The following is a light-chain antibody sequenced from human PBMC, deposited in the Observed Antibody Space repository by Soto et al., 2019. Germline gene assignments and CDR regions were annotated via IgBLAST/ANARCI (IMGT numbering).Light chain of an antibody. Sequence: IHMTQSPSTLSVSVVDRVTITCRASQTISSWLAWYQQKPGKAPKLLIYKASTLKSGVPSRFSGSGSGTEFTLTISSLQPDDFATYYCQQYYSYPLTFGQGTRLQI. V-gene: IGKV1-5*03. J-gene: IGKJ5*01. CDR3: QQYYSYPLT. CDR1: QTISSW. CDR2: KAS.